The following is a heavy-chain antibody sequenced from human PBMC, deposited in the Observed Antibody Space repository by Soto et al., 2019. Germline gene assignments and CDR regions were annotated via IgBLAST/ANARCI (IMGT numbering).Heavy chain of an antibody. J-gene: IGHJ4*02. CDR3: AKALGELSPESYDY. Sequence: QVQLVESGGGVVQPGRSLTLSCAASGFTFSSFAMHWVRQAPGKGLEWVAVISYDGSEKSYADSVKGRFIISRDNSKNTLILQVNSLRVDDTAVYYCAKALGELSPESYDYWGQGTLITVSS. V-gene: IGHV3-30*18. D-gene: IGHD3-16*02. CDR1: GFTFSSFA. CDR2: ISYDGSEK.